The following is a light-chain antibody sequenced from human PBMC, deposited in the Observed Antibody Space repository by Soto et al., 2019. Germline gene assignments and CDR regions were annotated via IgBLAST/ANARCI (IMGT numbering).Light chain of an antibody. CDR3: QQYYSYSWT. J-gene: IGKJ1*01. V-gene: IGKV1-5*03. CDR2: KAS. Sequence: DIQMTQSPSTLSASVGDRVTITCRAGQSISSWLAWYQQKPGKAPKLLIYKASNLESGVPSRFSGSGSGTDFTLTISSLQPDDFATYYCQQYYSYSWTFGQGTKVEIK. CDR1: QSISSW.